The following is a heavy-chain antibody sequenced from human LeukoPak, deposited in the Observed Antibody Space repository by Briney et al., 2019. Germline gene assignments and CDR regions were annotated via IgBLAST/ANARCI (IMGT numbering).Heavy chain of an antibody. CDR2: IIPILGIA. J-gene: IGHJ5*02. Sequence: GASEKLSCKAAGATYSSYTISWVRQAPGHRLKWMGRIIPILGIANSAQKFQGRVTITADKSTSTGYMKLSSLRSEDRAGYYCARVSRPNSGSYSRFDTWGQGTLVTVSS. CDR3: ARVSRPNSGSYSRFDT. D-gene: IGHD1-26*01. CDR1: GATYSSYT. V-gene: IGHV1-69*02.